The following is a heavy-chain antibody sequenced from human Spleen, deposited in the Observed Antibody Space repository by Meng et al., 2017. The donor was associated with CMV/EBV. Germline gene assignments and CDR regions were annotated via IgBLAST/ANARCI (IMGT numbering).Heavy chain of an antibody. CDR1: GFPVDLNY. D-gene: IGHD1-14*01. V-gene: IGHV3-66*02. CDR3: ARARRVHYNSPFAPFDH. Sequence: GGPLRLSCTASGFPVDLNYMSWVRQAPGKGLECVSVIYSGDVMYYAGSVKGRFTISRDTVGNTLSLQMDSLRTEDTAVYYCARARRVHYNSPFAPFDHWGQGTVVTVSS. J-gene: IGHJ4*02. CDR2: IYSGDVM.